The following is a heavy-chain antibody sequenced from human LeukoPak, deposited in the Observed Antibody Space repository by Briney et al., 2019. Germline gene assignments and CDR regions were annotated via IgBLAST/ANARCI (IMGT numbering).Heavy chain of an antibody. J-gene: IGHJ3*02. V-gene: IGHV1-2*02. CDR3: ARRRVYDILTSYAFDI. CDR2: INPNSGGT. D-gene: IGHD3-9*01. CDR1: GYTFTGYY. Sequence: ASVKVSCKASGYTFTGYYMHWVRQAPGQGLEWMGWINPNSGGTNYAQKFQGRVTMTRDTSISTAYMELSSLRSDDTTVYYYARRRVYDILTSYAFDIWGQGTMVTVSS.